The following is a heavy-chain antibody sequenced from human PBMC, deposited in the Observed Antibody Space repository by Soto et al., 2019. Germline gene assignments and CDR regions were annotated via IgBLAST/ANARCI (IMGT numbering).Heavy chain of an antibody. V-gene: IGHV3-48*01. CDR3: ARDEYCISTSCYYYYGMDV. CDR1: GFIFSTYS. CDR2: ISSSSTI. Sequence: GGSLRLSCAASGFIFSTYSMNWVRQAPGKGLEWVSSISSSSTIYYADSVKGRFTISRDNSKNTLYLQMNSLRAEDTAVYYCARDEYCISTSCYYYYGMDVWGQGTTVTVSS. D-gene: IGHD2-2*01. J-gene: IGHJ6*02.